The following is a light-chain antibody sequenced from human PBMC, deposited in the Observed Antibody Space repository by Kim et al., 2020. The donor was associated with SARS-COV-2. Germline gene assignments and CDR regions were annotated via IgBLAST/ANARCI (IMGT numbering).Light chain of an antibody. CDR2: EVN. CDR1: ASAIGGQNV. CDR3: SSYAGRQNLV. Sequence: VATASPATASAIGGQNVVAWYQQHPGKAPKVMIYEVNKRPSGVPDRFSGSKSGNTASLTVSGLQAEDEADYYCSSYAGRQNLVFGGGTQLTVL. V-gene: IGLV2-8*01. J-gene: IGLJ2*01.